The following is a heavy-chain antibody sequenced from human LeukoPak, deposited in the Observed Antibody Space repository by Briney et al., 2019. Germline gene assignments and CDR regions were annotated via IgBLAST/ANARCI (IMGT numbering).Heavy chain of an antibody. CDR1: GFTFSNYW. Sequence: GGSLRLSCAASGFTFSNYWMNWVRQAPGKGLEWVANIKQDGSEKYYGDSVKGRFTISRDNAKNSLFLQMDSLRDDDTAIYYCANGYTTNWHRHFDHWGQGSLLTVSS. V-gene: IGHV3-7*01. CDR3: ANGYTTNWHRHFDH. D-gene: IGHD1-1*01. CDR2: IKQDGSEK. J-gene: IGHJ4*02.